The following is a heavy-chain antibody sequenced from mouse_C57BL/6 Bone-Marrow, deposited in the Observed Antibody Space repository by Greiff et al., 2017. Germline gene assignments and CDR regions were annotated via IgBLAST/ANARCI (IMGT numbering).Heavy chain of an antibody. V-gene: IGHV14-2*01. Sequence: EVKLVESGAELVKPGASVKLSCTASGFNINDYYMHWVKQRTEQGLEWIGRIDPEDGETKYAPQFQGKATITADTSSNTAYLQLSSLTSEDTAVYYCAREDYYGSLDVWGTGTTVTVSS. CDR3: AREDYYGSLDV. D-gene: IGHD1-1*01. CDR2: IDPEDGET. CDR1: GFNINDYY. J-gene: IGHJ1*03.